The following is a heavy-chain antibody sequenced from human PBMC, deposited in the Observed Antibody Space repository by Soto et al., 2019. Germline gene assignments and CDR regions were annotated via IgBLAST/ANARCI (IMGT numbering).Heavy chain of an antibody. V-gene: IGHV3-23*01. CDR1: GFTFSNYA. CDR2: ISDTGDST. J-gene: IGHJ4*02. CDR3: AKSPLSRNLRLTLTTCFDY. D-gene: IGHD4-17*01. Sequence: EVQLLESGGDLVQPGGSLRLSCAASGFTFSNYAMSWVRQAPGKGLEWVSTISDTGDSTYYADSVRGRFTISRDNSKNTLYLQMVSLRAEDTAVFFCAKSPLSRNLRLTLTTCFDYWGQGALVTVSS.